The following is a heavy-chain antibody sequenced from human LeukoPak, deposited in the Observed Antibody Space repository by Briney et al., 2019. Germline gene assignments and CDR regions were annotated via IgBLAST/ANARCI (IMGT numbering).Heavy chain of an antibody. V-gene: IGHV3-72*01. D-gene: IGHD6-13*01. J-gene: IGHJ4*02. CDR1: GFTFSDHY. CDR3: AISSSSGFTLFDY. CDR2: IRNKANSYTT. Sequence: PGGSLRLSCAVSGFTFSDHYMDWVRQAPGKELEWVGRIRNKANSYTTEYAASVKGRFTISRDDSKNSVFLQMNNLKTEDSAVYYCAISSSSGFTLFDYWGQGILVIVSS.